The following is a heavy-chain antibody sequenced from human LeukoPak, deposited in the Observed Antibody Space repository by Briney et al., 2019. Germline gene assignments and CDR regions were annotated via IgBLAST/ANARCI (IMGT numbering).Heavy chain of an antibody. CDR3: AKVKGYGSGSYYHYMDV. D-gene: IGHD3-10*01. V-gene: IGHV3-30*02. CDR1: GFSFSGYG. Sequence: GGSLRLSCAASGFSFSGYGMHWVRQAPGKGLEWVAFIRHDGTNKSYADSVKGRLTISRDNSKNTLYLQMNSVRPDETGVYYCAKVKGYGSGSYYHYMDVWGKGTTVTVSS. J-gene: IGHJ6*03. CDR2: IRHDGTNK.